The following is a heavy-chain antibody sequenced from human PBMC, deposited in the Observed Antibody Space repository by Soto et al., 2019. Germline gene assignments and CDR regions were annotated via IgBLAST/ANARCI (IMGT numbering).Heavy chain of an antibody. Sequence: SETLSLTCIVSGGSISRSINYWGWIRQPPGKGLEWIGSIYYNGNTFYNPSLESRVTISGDTSKNQFSLKLSSVTAADTAVYYCARHNPSFDYWGQGTLVTVSS. CDR2: IYYNGNT. CDR1: GGSISRSINY. J-gene: IGHJ4*02. V-gene: IGHV4-39*01. CDR3: ARHNPSFDY.